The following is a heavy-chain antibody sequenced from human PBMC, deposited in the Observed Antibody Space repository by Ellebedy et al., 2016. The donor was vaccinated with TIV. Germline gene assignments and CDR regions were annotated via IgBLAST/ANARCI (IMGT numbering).Heavy chain of an antibody. J-gene: IGHJ4*02. CDR3: ARVKWLDY. CDR2: ISSSSSYI. CDR1: GFTFSSYS. D-gene: IGHD5-12*01. Sequence: GESLKISXAASGFTFSSYSMNWVRQAPGKGLEWVSSISSSSSYIYYADSVKGRFTISRDNAKNSLYLQMNSLRAEDTAAYYCARVKWLDYWGQGTLVTVSS. V-gene: IGHV3-21*01.